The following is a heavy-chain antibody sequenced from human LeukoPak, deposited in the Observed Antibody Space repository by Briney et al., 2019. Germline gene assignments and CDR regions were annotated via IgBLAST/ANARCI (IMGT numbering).Heavy chain of an antibody. Sequence: PGGSLSLSCSGSGLRFSNYWMHWVRPAPGKGLVWVARTNLHGTAVDYADSVKGRFTISRDNSKNMLFLEMNSLRAEDTAVYYCASAYTYVRLGDHWGQGTLVTVSP. CDR1: GLRFSNYW. V-gene: IGHV3-74*01. CDR2: TNLHGTAV. CDR3: ASAYTYVRLGDH. D-gene: IGHD3-10*02. J-gene: IGHJ4*02.